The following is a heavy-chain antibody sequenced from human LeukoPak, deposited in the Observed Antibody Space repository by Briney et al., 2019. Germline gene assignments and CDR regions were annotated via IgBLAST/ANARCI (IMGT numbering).Heavy chain of an antibody. CDR3: ARPGAYDSSGFGV. V-gene: IGHV4-30-4*01. Sequence: SETLSLTCSVSGGSLSSDDYYWSWIRQPPGKGLEWIGYIYYSGTTYYNPSLKSRVTMSVDASKNQFSLKLSSVTAADTAVYYCARPGAYDSSGFGVWGQGTLVSVSS. CDR2: IYYSGTT. D-gene: IGHD3-22*01. CDR1: GGSLSSDDYY. J-gene: IGHJ4*02.